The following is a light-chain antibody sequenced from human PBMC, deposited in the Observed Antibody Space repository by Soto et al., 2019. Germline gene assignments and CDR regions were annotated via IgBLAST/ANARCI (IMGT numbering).Light chain of an antibody. CDR3: CSYAGSYTFDVV. CDR1: SSDVGGYNY. CDR2: DVS. J-gene: IGLJ2*01. Sequence: QSALTQPRSVSGSPGQSVTISCTGTSSDVGGYNYVSWYQQHPGKAPKLMIYDVSKRPSGVPDRFSGSKSGNTASLTISGLQAEDEADYYCCSYAGSYTFDVVFGGGTKLTFL. V-gene: IGLV2-11*01.